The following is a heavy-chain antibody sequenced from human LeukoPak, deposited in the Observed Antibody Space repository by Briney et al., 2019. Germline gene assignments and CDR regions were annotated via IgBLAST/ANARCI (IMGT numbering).Heavy chain of an antibody. Sequence: ASVKVSCKASGYTFTSYDINWVRQATGQGLEWMGWMNPNSGNTGYAQKFQGRVTMTRNTSISTAYMELSSLRSEDTAVYYCARGLYSSSWYSVSHWINAGNPNWYDPWGQGTLVTVSS. D-gene: IGHD6-13*01. CDR3: ARGLYSSSWYSVSHWINAGNPNWYDP. CDR1: GYTFTSYD. V-gene: IGHV1-8*01. J-gene: IGHJ5*02. CDR2: MNPNSGNT.